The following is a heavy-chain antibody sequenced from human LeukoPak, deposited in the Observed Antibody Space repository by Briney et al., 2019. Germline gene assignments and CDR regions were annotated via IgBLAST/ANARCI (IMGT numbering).Heavy chain of an antibody. Sequence: GGALRLSCAASGFTFSSYAVSWVRQAPGKGLEWISYIGGEGIAFYADSVKCRFTASKDDVRKSMYLQMNSLRAEDTAVYHCAKDRANCDIDDWGQGTQVTVSS. V-gene: IGHV3-48*03. D-gene: IGHD2-21*01. CDR2: IGGEGIA. CDR1: GFTFSSYA. J-gene: IGHJ4*02. CDR3: AKDRANCDIDD.